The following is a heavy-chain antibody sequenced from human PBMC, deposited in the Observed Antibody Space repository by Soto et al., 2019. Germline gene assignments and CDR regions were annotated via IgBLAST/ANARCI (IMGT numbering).Heavy chain of an antibody. CDR1: GFTFSTYW. J-gene: IGHJ4*02. D-gene: IGHD2-2*01. CDR3: ASRYLEYCNSASCSAPYDY. V-gene: IGHV3-7*05. Sequence: EVQLVESGGGLVQPGGSLRLSCAASGFTFSTYWMSWVRQAPGKGLEWVANIKQDGSEKYYVDSVKGRFIIYRDNTKKSLYLQMNSLRVEDTAVYYCASRYLEYCNSASCSAPYDYWGQGTLVTVSS. CDR2: IKQDGSEK.